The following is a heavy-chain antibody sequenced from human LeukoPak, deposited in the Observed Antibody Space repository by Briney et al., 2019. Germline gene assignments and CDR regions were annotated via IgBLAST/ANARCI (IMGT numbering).Heavy chain of an antibody. D-gene: IGHD5-18*01. CDR2: FDPEDGET. CDR1: GYTLTELS. Sequence: ASVKVSCKVSGYTLTELSMHWVRQAPGKGLEWMGGFDPEDGETIYAQKFQGRVTMTEDTSTDTAYMEPSSLRSEDTAVHYCATVPLPGSRLWSEWDIWGQGTMVTVSS. J-gene: IGHJ3*02. V-gene: IGHV1-24*01. CDR3: ATVPLPGSRLWSEWDI.